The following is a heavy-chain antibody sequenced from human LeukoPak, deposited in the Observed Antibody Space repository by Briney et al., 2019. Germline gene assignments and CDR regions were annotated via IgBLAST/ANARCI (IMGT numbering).Heavy chain of an antibody. J-gene: IGHJ4*02. CDR2: IRYDGSNK. V-gene: IGHV3-30*02. CDR1: GFTFSSYG. CDR3: ARDLFLWSGYSYGYAGY. Sequence: GGSLRLSCAASGFTFSSYGMHWVRQAPGKGLEWVAFIRYDGSNKYYADSVKGRFTISRDNAKNSLYLQMNSLRAEDTAVYYCARDLFLWSGYSYGYAGYWGQGTLVTVSS. D-gene: IGHD5-18*01.